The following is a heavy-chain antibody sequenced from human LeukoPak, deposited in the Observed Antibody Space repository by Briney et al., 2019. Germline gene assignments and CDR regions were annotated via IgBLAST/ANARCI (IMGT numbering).Heavy chain of an antibody. CDR1: GDSISSYY. V-gene: IGHV4-4*09. D-gene: IGHD6-6*01. CDR2: IYTGGGT. CDR3: ARLKRPSTSPDRYYFDY. Sequence: SETLSLTCTVSGDSISSYYWSWIRQPPGKGLGWIGYIYTGGGTNYTPSLKGRVTISIVTSKNQFSQKLSSVTATDPAVYYCARLKRPSTSPDRYYFDYWGQGPLVPVSS. J-gene: IGHJ4*02.